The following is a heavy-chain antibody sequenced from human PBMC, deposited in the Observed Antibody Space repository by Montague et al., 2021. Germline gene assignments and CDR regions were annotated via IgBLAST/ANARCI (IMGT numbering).Heavy chain of an antibody. Sequence: SETLSLTCSVSGGSISRRPYYWAWIRQPPGKGLEWIATISYNGSPYSDSALKGRVTISVDTSKYQLSLSLTSVTATDTAVYYCARLTFAIGDTPEVFDIWGQGTTVTVSS. D-gene: IGHD3/OR15-3a*01. J-gene: IGHJ3*02. V-gene: IGHV4-39*01. CDR3: ARLTFAIGDTPEVFDI. CDR1: GGSISRRPYY. CDR2: ISYNGSP.